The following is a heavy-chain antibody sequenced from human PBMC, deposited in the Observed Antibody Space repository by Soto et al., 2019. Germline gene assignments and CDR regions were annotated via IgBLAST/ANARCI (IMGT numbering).Heavy chain of an antibody. CDR2: IFYSGTT. CDR1: GGSISSSSYY. D-gene: IGHD3-22*01. J-gene: IGHJ4*02. Sequence: SETLSLTCTVSGGSISSSSYYWGWIRQSPGKGLEWIGSIFYSGTTHYNPSLKSRVTMSVDTSRNQFSLNLNSVTAADTAVYYCARSYYYDTYGYYYMARLDYWGQGALVTVSS. CDR3: ARSYYYDTYGYYYMARLDY. V-gene: IGHV4-39*01.